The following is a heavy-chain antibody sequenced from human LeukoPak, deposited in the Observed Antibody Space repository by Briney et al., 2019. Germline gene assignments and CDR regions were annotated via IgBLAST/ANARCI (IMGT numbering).Heavy chain of an antibody. CDR2: INQDGNEK. Sequence: GGFLRLSCAASGFTFSSYWMSWVRQAPGTGLEWVANINQDGNEKYSVDSVKGRFTVSRDNAKNSLYLEMNSLRADDTGVYYCALSMVRGPFSFYYYGVDVWGPGTAVTVSS. J-gene: IGHJ6*02. V-gene: IGHV3-7*01. CDR1: GFTFSSYW. CDR3: ALSMVRGPFSFYYYGVDV. D-gene: IGHD3-10*01.